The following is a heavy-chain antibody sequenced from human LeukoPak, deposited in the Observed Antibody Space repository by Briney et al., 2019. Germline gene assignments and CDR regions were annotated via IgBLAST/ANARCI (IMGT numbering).Heavy chain of an antibody. J-gene: IGHJ5*02. Sequence: GASVKVSCKASGYTFTSYGISWVRQAPGQGLEWMGWINPNSGGTNYAQKFQGRVTMTRDTSISTAYMELSRLRSDDTAVYYCARGSSMVRMPFDPWGQGTLVTVSS. CDR3: ARGSSMVRMPFDP. D-gene: IGHD3-10*01. V-gene: IGHV1-2*02. CDR2: INPNSGGT. CDR1: GYTFTSYG.